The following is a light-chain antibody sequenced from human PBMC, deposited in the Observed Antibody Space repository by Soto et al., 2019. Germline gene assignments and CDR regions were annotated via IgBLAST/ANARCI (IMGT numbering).Light chain of an antibody. J-gene: IGKJ1*01. Sequence: DVDMTQSPLSLPVTLGQPASISCRSSQSLVYSDGSTYLSWFQQRPGQSPRRLIYEVSNRESGVPDRFSGSGSGTDFTLKISRVEAEDVGVYYCMQGTHWPWTFGQGTKVEIK. V-gene: IGKV2-30*01. CDR2: EVS. CDR1: QSLVYSDGSTY. CDR3: MQGTHWPWT.